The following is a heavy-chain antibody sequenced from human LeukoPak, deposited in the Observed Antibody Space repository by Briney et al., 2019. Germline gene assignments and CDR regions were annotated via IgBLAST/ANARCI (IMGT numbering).Heavy chain of an antibody. D-gene: IGHD3-10*01. CDR2: SNSDESST. CDR1: GFTLTDYW. CDR3: TRHYGTGFYGMDV. Sequence: GGSLRLSCAASGFTLTDYWMHWVRQAPGKGLVWVSRSNSDESSTSYADSVKGRFTISRDNAKKTVYLQMNSLRVEDTAIYYCTRHYGTGFYGMDVWGQGTTVTVSS. J-gene: IGHJ6*02. V-gene: IGHV3-74*01.